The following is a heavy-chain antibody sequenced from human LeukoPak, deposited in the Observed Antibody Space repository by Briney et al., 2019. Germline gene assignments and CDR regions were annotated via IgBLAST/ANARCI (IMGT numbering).Heavy chain of an antibody. Sequence: PGESLKISCKGSGCSFTSYWIGWVRQMPGKGLEWMGIIYPGDSDTKYSPSFQGQVTISADKSISTAYLQWSSLKASDTAMYYCARHYDIVVVPAVERWGQGTLVTVSS. CDR2: IYPGDSDT. V-gene: IGHV5-51*01. CDR1: GCSFTSYW. D-gene: IGHD2-2*01. CDR3: ARHYDIVVVPAVER. J-gene: IGHJ4*02.